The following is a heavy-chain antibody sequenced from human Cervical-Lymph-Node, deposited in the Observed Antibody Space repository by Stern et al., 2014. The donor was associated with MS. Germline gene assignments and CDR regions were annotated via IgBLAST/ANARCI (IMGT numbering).Heavy chain of an antibody. Sequence: VQLLESGAEVKKPGASVKVSCKAAGYSFTGNYIHWLRQAPGQGLEWMGRTNPNSGDSNYALKFQGRVTMTRDTSISTAYMNLNRLGIDDTDVYYCARERGRAGPAMADYWGQGTLVNVSS. V-gene: IGHV1-2*05. CDR3: ARERGRAGPAMADY. CDR2: TNPNSGDS. CDR1: GYSFTGNY. J-gene: IGHJ4*02. D-gene: IGHD5-18*01.